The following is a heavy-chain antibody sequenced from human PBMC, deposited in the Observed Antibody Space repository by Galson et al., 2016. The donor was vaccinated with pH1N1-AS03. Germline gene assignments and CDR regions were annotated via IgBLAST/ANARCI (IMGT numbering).Heavy chain of an antibody. CDR3: TRDRVVVGEGWYYGMDA. CDR2: ITSDGSTT. CDR1: GFTFSTYW. Sequence: SLRLSCATSGFTFSTYWMHWARQVPGKGLVWVSCITSDGSTTFYAESVKGRFTISRDNAKSTLYLQMNSLRAEDTAVYYCTRDRVVVGEGWYYGMDAWGQGTTVTVSS. J-gene: IGHJ6*02. V-gene: IGHV3-74*01. D-gene: IGHD3-16*01.